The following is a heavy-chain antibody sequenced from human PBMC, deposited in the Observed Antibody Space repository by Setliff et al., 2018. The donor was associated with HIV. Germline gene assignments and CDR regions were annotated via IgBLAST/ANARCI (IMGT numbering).Heavy chain of an antibody. D-gene: IGHD3-22*01. CDR2: IYPDDSHT. V-gene: IGHV5-51*01. CDR3: ARPYFHQSSDAFQI. J-gene: IGHJ3*02. CDR1: ANSFATYW. Sequence: GESLKISCQGSANSFATYWIGWVRQMPGKGLEWMGVIYPDDSHTRYSPSFQGQVTISADKSVNTAYLQWSSLKASDTAMYYCARPYFHQSSDAFQIWGQGTMVTVSS.